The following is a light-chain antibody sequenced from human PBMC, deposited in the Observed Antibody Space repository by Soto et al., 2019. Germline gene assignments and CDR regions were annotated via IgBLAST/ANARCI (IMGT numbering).Light chain of an antibody. CDR3: QQYNSYWT. J-gene: IGKJ1*01. CDR2: KAS. Sequence: DIQMTQSPSTLSASVGDRVTITCRASQSISSWLAWYQQKPGKAPKLLIYKASSLASGVQSRFSGSGSGTEFTLTISSLQPDDFATYYCQQYNSYWTFGQGTKVEIK. V-gene: IGKV1-5*03. CDR1: QSISSW.